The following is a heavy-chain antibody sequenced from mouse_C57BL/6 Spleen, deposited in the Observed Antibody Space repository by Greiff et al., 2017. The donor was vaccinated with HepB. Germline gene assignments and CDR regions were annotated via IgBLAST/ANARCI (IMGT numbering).Heavy chain of an antibody. CDR1: GFTFSDYG. J-gene: IGHJ3*01. CDR3: ARDYGSLWFAY. D-gene: IGHD1-1*01. V-gene: IGHV5-17*01. CDR2: ISSGSSTI. Sequence: EVKLMESGGGLVKPGGSLKLSCAASGFTFSDYGMHWVRQAPEKGLEWVAYISSGSSTIYYADTVKGRFTISRDNAKNTLFLQMTSLRSEDTAMYYCARDYGSLWFAYWGQRTLVTVSA.